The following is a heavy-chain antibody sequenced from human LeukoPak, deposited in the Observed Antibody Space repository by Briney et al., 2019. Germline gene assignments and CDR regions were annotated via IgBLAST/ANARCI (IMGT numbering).Heavy chain of an antibody. CDR3: AKGSYYDSSGSFYFDY. CDR1: GFTFTGFP. J-gene: IGHJ4*02. D-gene: IGHD3-22*01. CDR2: IGGSGDNT. V-gene: IGHV3-23*01. Sequence: GGSRRLSLPASGFTFTGFPMSWFGQVPGKGLGWVSVIGGSGDNTYYADSVKGRFTISRDNSKNTLYVQVNSLGTEDTAAYYCAKGSYYDSSGSFYFDYWGQGTLVTVSS.